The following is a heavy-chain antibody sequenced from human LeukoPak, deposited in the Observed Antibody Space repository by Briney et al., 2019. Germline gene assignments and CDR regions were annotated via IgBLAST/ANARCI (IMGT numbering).Heavy chain of an antibody. Sequence: KPSETLSLTCTVSGGSISSGGYYWSWIRQHPGKGLEWIGYIYYSGSTYYNPSLKSRVTISVDTSKNQFSLKLSSVTAADTAVCYCASHLPTVTTMLTAFGEWYFDLWSRGTLVTVSS. CDR1: GGSISSGGYY. CDR2: IYYSGST. CDR3: ASHLPTVTTMLTAFGEWYFDL. D-gene: IGHD4-17*01. V-gene: IGHV4-31*03. J-gene: IGHJ2*01.